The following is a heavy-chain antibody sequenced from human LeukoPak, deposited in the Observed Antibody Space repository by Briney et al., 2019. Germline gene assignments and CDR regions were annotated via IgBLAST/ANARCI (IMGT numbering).Heavy chain of an antibody. Sequence: ASETLSLTCTVSGGSISSSSYYWGWIRQPPGKGLEWIGSIYYSGSTYYNPSLKSRVTISVDTSKNQFSLKLSSVTAADTAVYYCARRVVRGVTPDVWGKGITVTVSS. CDR3: ARRVVRGVTPDV. CDR2: IYYSGST. CDR1: GGSISSSSYY. D-gene: IGHD3-10*01. J-gene: IGHJ6*04. V-gene: IGHV4-39*01.